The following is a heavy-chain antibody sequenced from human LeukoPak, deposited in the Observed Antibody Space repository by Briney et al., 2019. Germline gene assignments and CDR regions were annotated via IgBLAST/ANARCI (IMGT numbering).Heavy chain of an antibody. Sequence: GESLKISCKGSGFSFTTYWIGWVRQMPGKGLEWMGIIYPGDSGTRYSPSFQGQVTISADKSINTAYLQWRSLKASDTAIFYCARRSSNSFYYFDYWGQGTLVTVSS. J-gene: IGHJ4*02. V-gene: IGHV5-51*01. CDR2: IYPGDSGT. D-gene: IGHD6-13*01. CDR1: GFSFTTYW. CDR3: ARRSSNSFYYFDY.